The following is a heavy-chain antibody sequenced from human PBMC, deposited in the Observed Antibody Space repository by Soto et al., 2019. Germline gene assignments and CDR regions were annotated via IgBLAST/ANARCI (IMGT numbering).Heavy chain of an antibody. CDR1: GYSFTSYW. J-gene: IGHJ6*02. Sequence: PGESLKISCKGSGYSFTSYWIGWVRQMPGKGLEWMGIIYPGDSDTRYSPSFQGQVTISADKSISTAYLQWSSLKASDTAMYYCARTLLRCKAYYYYGMDVWGQGTTVTVSS. CDR3: ARTLLRCKAYYYYGMDV. V-gene: IGHV5-51*01. CDR2: IYPGDSDT. D-gene: IGHD4-17*01.